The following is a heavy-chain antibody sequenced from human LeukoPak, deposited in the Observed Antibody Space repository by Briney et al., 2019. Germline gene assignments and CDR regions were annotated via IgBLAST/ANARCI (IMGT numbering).Heavy chain of an antibody. D-gene: IGHD3-10*01. Sequence: ASVKVSCKASGYTFTSYGISWVRQAPGQGLEWMGWISAYNGNTNYAQKFQGRFTMTTDTSTSTAYMELRSLRSDDTAVYYCARDAREVLLWFGEFFPWGQGTLVTVSS. CDR3: ARDAREVLLWFGEFFP. V-gene: IGHV1-18*01. CDR2: ISAYNGNT. CDR1: GYTFTSYG. J-gene: IGHJ5*02.